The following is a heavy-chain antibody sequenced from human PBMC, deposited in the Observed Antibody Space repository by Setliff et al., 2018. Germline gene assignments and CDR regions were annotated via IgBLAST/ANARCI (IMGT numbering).Heavy chain of an antibody. Sequence: SVKVSCKASGATFSSSGISWVRQATGQGLEWMGGTIPMFGTTEYAQKFQGRLTIITDESTNTAFMQLSSLRSDDTAVYYCVREGVDRRSSTDYRYYMDVWGKGTTVTVSS. CDR3: VREGVDRRSSTDYRYYMDV. J-gene: IGHJ6*03. D-gene: IGHD6-6*01. CDR1: GATFSSSG. CDR2: TIPMFGTT. V-gene: IGHV1-69*05.